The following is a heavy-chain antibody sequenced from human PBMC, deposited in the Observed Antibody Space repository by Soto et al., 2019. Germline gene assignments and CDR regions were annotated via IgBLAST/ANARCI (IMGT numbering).Heavy chain of an antibody. V-gene: IGHV1-18*01. CDR3: ADYYMDV. J-gene: IGHJ6*03. CDR2: ISAYNGNT. Sequence: ASVKVSCTASGYTFTSYGISWVRQAPGQGLEWMGWISAYNGNTNYAQKFQGRVTITTDMSTSTAYMELSSLRSEGTAVYYCADYYMDVWGKGTTVTVSS. CDR1: GYTFTSYG.